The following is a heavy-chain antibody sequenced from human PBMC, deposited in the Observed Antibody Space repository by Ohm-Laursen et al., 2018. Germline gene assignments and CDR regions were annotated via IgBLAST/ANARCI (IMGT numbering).Heavy chain of an antibody. CDR3: ARAREDSSSPPVNYYYYGMDV. D-gene: IGHD6-6*01. V-gene: IGHV4-59*08. CDR2: IYYSGNT. J-gene: IGHJ6*02. Sequence: SDTLSLTCTVSGGSIMSNYWSWIRQPPGKGLEWIGHIYYSGNTYYNSSLNSRVTISIGTSKNHFSLKLTSVTAADTAVYYCARAREDSSSPPVNYYYYGMDVWGQGTTVTVSS. CDR1: GGSIMSNY.